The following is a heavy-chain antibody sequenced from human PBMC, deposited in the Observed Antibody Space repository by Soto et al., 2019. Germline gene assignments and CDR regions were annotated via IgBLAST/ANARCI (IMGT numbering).Heavy chain of an antibody. CDR3: AKDPAVTMSPDYYLDY. CDR2: ISYDGSNK. Sequence: QVQLVESGGGVVQPGRSLRLSCAASGFTFSSYGMHWVRQAPGKGLEWVAVISYDGSNKYYGDSVKGRFTISRDNSKNTLYLQMNSLRVEDTAIYYCAKDPAVTMSPDYYLDYWGQGTLVTVSS. CDR1: GFTFSSYG. J-gene: IGHJ4*02. D-gene: IGHD4-17*01. V-gene: IGHV3-30*18.